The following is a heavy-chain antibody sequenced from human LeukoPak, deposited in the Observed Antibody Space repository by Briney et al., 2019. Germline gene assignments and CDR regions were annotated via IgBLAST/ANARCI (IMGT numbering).Heavy chain of an antibody. CDR2: ISGSGGST. CDR3: AKSDIAAAGTGAFDI. Sequence: PGGSLRLSCAASRFSFSSYVMSWVRQAPGKGLEWVSGISGSGGSTDYADSVKGRFTISRDNSKNTLYLQTNSLRAEDTAVYYCAKSDIAAAGTGAFDIWGQGTMVTVSS. CDR1: RFSFSSYV. D-gene: IGHD6-13*01. J-gene: IGHJ3*02. V-gene: IGHV3-23*01.